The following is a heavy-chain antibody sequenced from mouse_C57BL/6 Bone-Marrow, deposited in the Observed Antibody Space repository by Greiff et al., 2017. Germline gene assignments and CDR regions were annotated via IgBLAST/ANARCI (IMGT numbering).Heavy chain of an antibody. D-gene: IGHD1-1*01. J-gene: IGHJ1*03. CDR3: ARHPYGSGTWYFDV. CDR1: GFTFSDYG. V-gene: IGHV5-15*01. CDR2: ISNLAYSI. Sequence: EVMLVESGGGLVQPGGSLKLSCAASGFTFSDYGMAWVRQAPRKGPEWVAFISNLAYSIYYADTVTGRFTISRENAKNTLYLEMSSLRSEDTAMYCCARHPYGSGTWYFDVWGTGTTVTVSS.